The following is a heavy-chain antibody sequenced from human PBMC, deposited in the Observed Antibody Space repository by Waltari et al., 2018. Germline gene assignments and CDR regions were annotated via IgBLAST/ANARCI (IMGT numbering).Heavy chain of an antibody. CDR1: GFTFSRYA. Sequence: EVQLLESGGGLVQPGGSLRLSCAASGFTFSRYAMSWVRQAPGKGLGWVSAISGSGGSTYYADSVKGRFTISRDNSKNTLYLQMNSLRAEDTAVYYCAKAGYSYGYGYYGMDVWGQGTTVTVSS. V-gene: IGHV3-23*01. CDR2: ISGSGGST. D-gene: IGHD5-18*01. J-gene: IGHJ6*02. CDR3: AKAGYSYGYGYYGMDV.